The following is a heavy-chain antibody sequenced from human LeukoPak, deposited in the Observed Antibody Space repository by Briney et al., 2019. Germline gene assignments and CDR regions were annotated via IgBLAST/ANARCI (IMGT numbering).Heavy chain of an antibody. CDR3: ARGGIQLWLRPFDY. CDR2: IYYSGST. D-gene: IGHD5-18*01. V-gene: IGHV4-59*01. CDR1: GGSISSYY. Sequence: NASETLSLTCTVPGGSISSYYWSWIRQPPGKGLEWIGYIYYSGSTNYNPSLKSRVTISVDTSKNQFSLKLSSVTAADTAVYYCARGGIQLWLRPFDYWGQGTLVTVSS. J-gene: IGHJ4*02.